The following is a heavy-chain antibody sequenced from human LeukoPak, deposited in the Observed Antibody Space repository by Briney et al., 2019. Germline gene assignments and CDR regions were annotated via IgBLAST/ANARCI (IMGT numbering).Heavy chain of an antibody. D-gene: IGHD6-19*01. CDR2: ISSSGSTI. CDR3: ARERGIAVAGPYYYYYGMDV. Sequence: PGGSLRLSCAASGFTFSSYEMNWVRQAPGKGLEWVSYISSSGSTIYYADSVKGRFTISRDNAKNSLYLQMNSLRAEDTAVYYCARERGIAVAGPYYYYYGMDVWGQGTTVTVSS. CDR1: GFTFSSYE. V-gene: IGHV3-48*03. J-gene: IGHJ6*02.